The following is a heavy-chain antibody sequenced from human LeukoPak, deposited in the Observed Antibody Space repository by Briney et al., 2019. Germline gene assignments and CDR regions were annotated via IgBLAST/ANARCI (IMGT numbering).Heavy chain of an antibody. D-gene: IGHD1-26*01. CDR3: ARVFSSGSYSTRDY. J-gene: IGHJ4*02. CDR1: GYTFTGYY. CDR2: INPNSGGT. V-gene: IGHV1-2*02. Sequence: ASVKVSCKASGYTFTGYYMHWVRQAPGQGLEWMGWINPNSGGTNYAQKFQGRVTMTRDTSISTAYMELSRLRSDDTAVYYCARVFSSGSYSTRDYWGQGTLVTVSS.